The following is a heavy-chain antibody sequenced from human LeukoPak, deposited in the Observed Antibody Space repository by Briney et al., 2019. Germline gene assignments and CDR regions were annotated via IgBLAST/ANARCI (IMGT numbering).Heavy chain of an antibody. CDR2: ISYDGSNK. D-gene: IGHD3-22*01. Sequence: GGSLRLSCAASGFTFSSYAMHWVRQAPGKGLEWVAVISYDGSNKYYADSVKGRFTISRDNSKNTLYLQMNSLRAEDTALYYCARENGVSSGYFDYWGQGTLVTVSS. CDR3: ARENGVSSGYFDY. CDR1: GFTFSSYA. V-gene: IGHV3-30*14. J-gene: IGHJ4*02.